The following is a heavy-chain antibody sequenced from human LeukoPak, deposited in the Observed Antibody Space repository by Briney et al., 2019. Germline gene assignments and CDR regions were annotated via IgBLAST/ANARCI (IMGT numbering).Heavy chain of an antibody. CDR1: GYTVTSYG. V-gene: IGHV1-18*01. CDR2: ISAYNGNT. Sequence: ASVKVSCKGSGYTVTSYGINWVRQAPGQGLEWMGWISAYNGNTNYAQKLQGRVTMTTDTSTSTAYMELRSLRSDDTAVYYCARSPGPYYYYGMDVWGQGTLVTVSS. CDR3: ARSPGPYYYYGMDV. J-gene: IGHJ6*02.